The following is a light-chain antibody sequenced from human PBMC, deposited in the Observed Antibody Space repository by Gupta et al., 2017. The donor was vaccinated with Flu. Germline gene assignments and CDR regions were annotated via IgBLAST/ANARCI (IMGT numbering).Light chain of an antibody. CDR2: GAS. CDR1: QSVSSSY. CDR3: QQYGSSPLT. V-gene: IGKV3-20*01. J-gene: IGKJ4*01. Sequence: ERATLACRASQSVSSSYLAWYQQKPGQAPRLRSYGASSRATGIPDRFSGSGSGTDFTLTISRLEPEDFAVYYCQQYGSSPLTFGGGTKVEIK.